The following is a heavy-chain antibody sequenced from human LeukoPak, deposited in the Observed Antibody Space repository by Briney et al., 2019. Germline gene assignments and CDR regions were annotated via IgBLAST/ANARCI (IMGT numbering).Heavy chain of an antibody. CDR1: GFTFSSYW. CDR3: ARDGYRLSGYFYYMDV. V-gene: IGHV3-30*02. Sequence: GGSLRLSCAASGFTFSSYWMSWVRQAPGKGLEWVAFIRYDGSNKYYADSVKGRFTISRDNSKNTLYLQMNSLRSDDTAVYYCARDGYRLSGYFYYMDVWGKGTTVTVSS. D-gene: IGHD2-2*03. J-gene: IGHJ6*03. CDR2: IRYDGSNK.